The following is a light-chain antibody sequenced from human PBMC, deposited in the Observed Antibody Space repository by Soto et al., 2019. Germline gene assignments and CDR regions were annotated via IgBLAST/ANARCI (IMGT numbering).Light chain of an antibody. V-gene: IGLV2-14*03. CDR3: NSYTSSTTLV. CDR1: SSDVGGYDY. CDR2: DVS. J-gene: IGLJ2*01. Sequence: QSALTQPASVSGSPGQSITISCTGTSSDVGGYDYVSWYQQHPGKAPKLMIYDVSSRPSGVSNRFSGSKSGSTASLTISGLQAEDEADYYCNSYTSSTTLVSGGGTKVTVL.